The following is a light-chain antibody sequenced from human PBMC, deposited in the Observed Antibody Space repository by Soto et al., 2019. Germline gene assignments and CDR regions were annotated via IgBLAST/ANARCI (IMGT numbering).Light chain of an antibody. J-gene: IGLJ1*01. V-gene: IGLV2-14*01. CDR2: EVS. CDR1: SSDVGGYNY. Sequence: QSALTQPASVSGSPGQSITISCTGTSSDVGGYNYVSWYQQHPGKAPKLMIYEVSNRPSGVSNRFSGSKSGNTASLTISGLQAEDEADYYCSSYTSSSIHYVFGTGTKATVL. CDR3: SSYTSSSIHYV.